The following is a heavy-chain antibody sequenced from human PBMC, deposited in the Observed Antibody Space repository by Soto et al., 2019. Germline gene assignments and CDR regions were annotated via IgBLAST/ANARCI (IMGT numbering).Heavy chain of an antibody. D-gene: IGHD5-18*01. V-gene: IGHV4-30-2*01. CDR1: GGSISSSPYS. CDR2: ILQSGSA. CDR3: ARAGSRYGANAFDT. Sequence: QLQLQESGSGLVKPSQTLSLTCAVSGGSISSSPYSWSWIRQPPGQGLEWIGYILQSGSAYHNPSLKSRATTSVDTSKNQFPLKLSSMTAADTAVYFCARAGSRYGANAFDTWGQGTIVTVSS. J-gene: IGHJ3*02.